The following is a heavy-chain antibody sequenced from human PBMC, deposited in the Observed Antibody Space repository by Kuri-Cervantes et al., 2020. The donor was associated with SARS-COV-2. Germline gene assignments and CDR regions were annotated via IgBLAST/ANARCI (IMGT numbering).Heavy chain of an antibody. CDR3: ARSSKGRPGYCSSTSCYIGGGWFDP. Sequence: SVKVLCKASGGTFSSYAISWVRQAPGQGLEWMGRIIPIFGTANYAQKFQGRVTITADESTSTAYMELSSLISEDTAVYYCARSSKGRPGYCSSTSCYIGGGWFDPWGQGTLVTVSS. D-gene: IGHD2-2*02. V-gene: IGHV1-69*13. CDR2: IIPIFGTA. J-gene: IGHJ5*02. CDR1: GGTFSSYA.